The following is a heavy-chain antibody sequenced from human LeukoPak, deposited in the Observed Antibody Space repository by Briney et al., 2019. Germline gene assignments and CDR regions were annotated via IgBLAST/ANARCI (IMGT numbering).Heavy chain of an antibody. CDR1: GFTFSSHW. D-gene: IGHD6-6*01. Sequence: GGSLRLSCTASGFTFSSHWMSWVRQAPGKGLEWVASINEDGSDTYYVDSVKDRFTISRDNAKNSLYLQMNSLRAEDTAVYYCARGVRIAARLLNYWGQGTLVTVSS. CDR3: ARGVRIAARLLNY. CDR2: INEDGSDT. J-gene: IGHJ4*02. V-gene: IGHV3-7*01.